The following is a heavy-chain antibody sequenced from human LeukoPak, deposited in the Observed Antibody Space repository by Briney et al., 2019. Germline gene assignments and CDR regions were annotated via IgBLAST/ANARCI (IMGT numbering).Heavy chain of an antibody. J-gene: IGHJ5*02. V-gene: IGHV4-4*07. CDR1: GGSISTYY. Sequence: SETLSLTCTVSGGSISTYYWSWIRQPAGKGLEWIGRISTSGNTNYNPSLKSRVTMSVDTSKNQISLRLSSVTAADTAVYYCGRLPATVTTLDWFDPWGQGTMVTVSS. D-gene: IGHD4-17*01. CDR2: ISTSGNT. CDR3: GRLPATVTTLDWFDP.